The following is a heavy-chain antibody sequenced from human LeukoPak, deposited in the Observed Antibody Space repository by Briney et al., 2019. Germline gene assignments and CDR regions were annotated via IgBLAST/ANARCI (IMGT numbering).Heavy chain of an antibody. V-gene: IGHV3-11*06. J-gene: IGHJ4*02. CDR2: ISSDSSYI. CDR3: ASAPTDYVETSWYYFDY. D-gene: IGHD4-17*01. Sequence: LSLTCTVSNYSISTDYYWGWIRQPPGKGLEWVSSISSDSSYIYYADSLKRRLTISRDNAKNSLYLQIDSLRAEDTAVYYCASAPTDYVETSWYYFDYWGQGTLVTVSS. CDR1: NYSISTDY.